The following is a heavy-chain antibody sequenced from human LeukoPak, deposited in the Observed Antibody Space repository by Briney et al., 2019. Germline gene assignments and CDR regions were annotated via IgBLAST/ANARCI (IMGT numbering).Heavy chain of an antibody. J-gene: IGHJ4*02. V-gene: IGHV1-2*06. Sequence: GASVKVCCKASGYTFTSYDINCVRQAPGQGLEWMGRINPNSGGTNYAQKFQGRVTMTRDTSISTAYMELSRLRSDDTAVYYCARVSYYARIDYWGQGTLVTVSS. CDR1: GYTFTSYD. CDR3: ARVSYYARIDY. CDR2: INPNSGGT. D-gene: IGHD3-10*01.